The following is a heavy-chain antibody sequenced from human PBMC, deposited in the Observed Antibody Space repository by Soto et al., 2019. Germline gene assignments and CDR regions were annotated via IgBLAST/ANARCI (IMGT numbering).Heavy chain of an antibody. V-gene: IGHV3-23*01. CDR1: GFTFTNYA. D-gene: IGHD6-13*01. J-gene: IGHJ4*02. CDR3: AKTIRGGYSSSGYYFDY. CDR2: ISGGGSIT. Sequence: EVQLLESGGDLVQPGGSLRLSCAASGFTFTNYAMTWVRQAPGKGLEWVSTISGGGSITYYADSLKGRFTISRDNSKNTLYLQINSLRAEDTAVYYCAKTIRGGYSSSGYYFDYWGQGTRVTVSS.